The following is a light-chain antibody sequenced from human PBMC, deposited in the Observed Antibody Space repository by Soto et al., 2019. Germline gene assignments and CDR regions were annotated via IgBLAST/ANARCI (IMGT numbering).Light chain of an antibody. V-gene: IGKV3-15*01. J-gene: IGKJ5*01. CDR2: GAS. Sequence: ILMTESPATLSVYPEERATLSCRASQSVSSNLAWYQQKAGQVPSLLIYGASTRASGIPARFSGSGSGTEFTLTIGSLQSEDFAVYYCQQYSSSPSFAQGTRLEIK. CDR3: QQYSSSPS. CDR1: QSVSSN.